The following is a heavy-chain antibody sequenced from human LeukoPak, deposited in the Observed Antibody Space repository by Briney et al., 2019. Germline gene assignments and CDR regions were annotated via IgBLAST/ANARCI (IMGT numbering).Heavy chain of an antibody. Sequence: GGSLRLSCAASGFSFNSYALSWVRQAPGKGLEWVSAINGSCGSTYYADSVKGRVSISKETSKNTLYLQMNSLRAEDTAVYYCARGYGSGTYFDYWGQGTLVTVSS. CDR3: ARGYGSGTYFDY. CDR1: GFSFNSYA. J-gene: IGHJ4*02. CDR2: INGSCGST. D-gene: IGHD3-10*01. V-gene: IGHV3-23*01.